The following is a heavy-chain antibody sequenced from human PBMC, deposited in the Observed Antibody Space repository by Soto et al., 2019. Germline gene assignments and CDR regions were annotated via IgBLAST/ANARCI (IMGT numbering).Heavy chain of an antibody. V-gene: IGHV4-59*01. Sequence: QVQLQESGPGLVKPSETLSLTCTVSGGSISSYYWSWIRQPPGKGLEWIGYIYYSGSTNYNPSLKSRVTISVDTSKNQFSLKLSSVTAADTAVDYGARSYGTYHYYYYMDVWGKGTTVTVSS. D-gene: IGHD1-26*01. CDR1: GGSISSYY. CDR3: ARSYGTYHYYYYMDV. CDR2: IYYSGST. J-gene: IGHJ6*03.